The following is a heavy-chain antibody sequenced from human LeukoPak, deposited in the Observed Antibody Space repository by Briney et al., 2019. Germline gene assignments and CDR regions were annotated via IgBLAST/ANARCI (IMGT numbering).Heavy chain of an antibody. CDR3: AKDLVLGGTTGFDY. CDR1: ESTFEDYG. V-gene: IGHV3-9*01. Sequence: GGSRRPSGAAPESTFEDYGMDWVRQSPGKGREWVSGISRNSGSIGYADSVKGRFTISRDNAKNSLYLQMNSLGAEDTALYYCAKDLVLGGTTGFDYWGQGTLVTVSS. J-gene: IGHJ4*02. CDR2: ISRNSGSI. D-gene: IGHD3-16*01.